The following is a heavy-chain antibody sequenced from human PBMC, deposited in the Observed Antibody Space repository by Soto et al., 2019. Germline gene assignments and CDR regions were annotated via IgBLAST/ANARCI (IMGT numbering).Heavy chain of an antibody. J-gene: IGHJ4*02. D-gene: IGHD4-17*01. V-gene: IGHV4-59*08. CDR3: ARRYGDCFDC. CDR1: GCSNSSYY. Sequence: PSETLSLTCTVSGCSNSSYYWSWIRQPPGKGLEWIGYIYYSGNTNYNPSLKSRVTISVDTSKNQFSLKLSSVTAADTAVYYCARRYGDCFDCWGQGTLVIVSS. CDR2: IYYSGNT.